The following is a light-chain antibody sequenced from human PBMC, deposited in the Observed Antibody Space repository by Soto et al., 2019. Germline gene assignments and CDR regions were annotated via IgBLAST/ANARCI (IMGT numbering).Light chain of an antibody. CDR3: SSHGGINNVV. CDR2: EVT. J-gene: IGLJ3*02. V-gene: IGLV2-8*01. Sequence: QSVLTQPPSASGSPGQSVTISCTGTSSDVGGYNYVSWYQQHPDKAPSLMVYEVTKRPSGVPARFSGSKSGNTASLTVSGLQAEDEADYYCSSHGGINNVVFGGGTKVTVL. CDR1: SSDVGGYNY.